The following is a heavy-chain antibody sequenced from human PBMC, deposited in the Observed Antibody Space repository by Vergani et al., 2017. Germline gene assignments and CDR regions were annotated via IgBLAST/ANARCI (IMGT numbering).Heavy chain of an antibody. CDR3: ARDKGQWLGIDY. J-gene: IGHJ4*02. CDR2: ISSISSYI. Sequence: EVQLVESGGGLVKPGGSLRLSCAASGFTFSSYSMNWVRQAPGKGLEWVSSISSISSYIYYADSVKGRFTISRDNAKNSLDLQMNSLRAEDKAVYYCARDKGQWLGIDYWGQGTLVTVSS. D-gene: IGHD6-19*01. CDR1: GFTFSSYS. V-gene: IGHV3-21*04.